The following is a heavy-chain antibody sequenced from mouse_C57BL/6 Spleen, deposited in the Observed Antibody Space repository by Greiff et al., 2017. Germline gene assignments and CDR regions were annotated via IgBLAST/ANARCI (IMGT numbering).Heavy chain of an antibody. Sequence: EVQLQQSGPELMKPGASVKIPCKASGYTFTDYYMDWVKQSPGHSLEWIGDIIPNNGGTIYNQKFKGKATLTVDKSSSTAYMELRSLTSEYTAVDYCARGGVRYYFDYWGQGTTLTVSS. CDR2: IIPNNGGT. V-gene: IGHV1-18*01. CDR3: ARGGVRYYFDY. D-gene: IGHD2-14*01. CDR1: GYTFTDYY. J-gene: IGHJ2*01.